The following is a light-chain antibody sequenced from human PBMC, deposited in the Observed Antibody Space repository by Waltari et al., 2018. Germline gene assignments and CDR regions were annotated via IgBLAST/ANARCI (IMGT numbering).Light chain of an antibody. V-gene: IGKV3-20*01. CDR1: QSVGMS. J-gene: IGKJ1*01. Sequence: IVLTQSPVTLSLSPGERATLSCRASQSVGMSLAWYQQKPGQAPRLVIYGAPSRATGIPDRFSGSGSGTDFSLTISRLEPEDFAVYYCQHYVRLPATFGQGTKVEIK. CDR3: QHYVRLPAT. CDR2: GAP.